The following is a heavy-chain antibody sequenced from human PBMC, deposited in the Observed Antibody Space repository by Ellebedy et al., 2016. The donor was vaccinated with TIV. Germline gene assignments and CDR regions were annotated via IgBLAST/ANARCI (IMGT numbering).Heavy chain of an antibody. D-gene: IGHD1-14*01. Sequence: SETLSLTXTVSGASVSSSDSYWSWIRQPPGRALEWIGYVYYSGSTKYNPSLQSRVTMSVDMSKNQFSLKLSSVTAADTAVYHCAIYHRNNDYHLDPWGQGTLVTVSS. J-gene: IGHJ5*02. CDR3: AIYHRNNDYHLDP. CDR2: VYYSGST. V-gene: IGHV4-61*08. CDR1: GASVSSSDSY.